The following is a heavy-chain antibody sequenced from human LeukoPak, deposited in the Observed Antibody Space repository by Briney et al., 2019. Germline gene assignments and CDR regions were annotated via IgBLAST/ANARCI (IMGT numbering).Heavy chain of an antibody. Sequence: ASVKVSCKASGYTFTSYDINWVRQATGQGLEWMGWMNPNSGNTGYAQKFRGRVTMTRNTSISTAYMELSSLRSEDTAVYYCARGRLVDEGRFLEWLSPTVFDYWGQGTLVTVSS. CDR2: MNPNSGNT. J-gene: IGHJ4*02. CDR3: ARGRLVDEGRFLEWLSPTVFDY. V-gene: IGHV1-8*01. D-gene: IGHD3-3*01. CDR1: GYTFTSYD.